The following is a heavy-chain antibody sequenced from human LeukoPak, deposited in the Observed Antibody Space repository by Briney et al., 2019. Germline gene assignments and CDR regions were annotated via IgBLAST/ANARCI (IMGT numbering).Heavy chain of an antibody. CDR2: IYYSGST. Sequence: PSETLSLTCTVSGGSISSSSYYWGWIRQPPGKGLEWIGNIYYSGSTYYNPSLKSRVTISVDTSKNQLSLKLSSVTAADTAVYYCARHYFRLPDYWGQGTLVTVSS. CDR1: GGSISSSSYY. CDR3: ARHYFRLPDY. V-gene: IGHV4-39*01. D-gene: IGHD2-15*01. J-gene: IGHJ4*02.